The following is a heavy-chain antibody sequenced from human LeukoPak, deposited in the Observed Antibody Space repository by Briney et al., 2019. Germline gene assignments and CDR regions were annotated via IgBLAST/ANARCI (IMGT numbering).Heavy chain of an antibody. J-gene: IGHJ3*02. Sequence: HPGGSLRLSCAASGFTVNNNYMSWVRQAPGKGLEWVSVIYSGGRTYYADSVKGRFIISRENSKNTLYLQMNSLRAEDTAVYYCARVWLHGYSDFWSAPGAWFAFDIWGQGTMVIVSS. V-gene: IGHV3-53*01. CDR2: IYSGGRT. CDR3: ARVWLHGYSDFWSAPGAWFAFDI. CDR1: GFTVNNNY. D-gene: IGHD3-3*01.